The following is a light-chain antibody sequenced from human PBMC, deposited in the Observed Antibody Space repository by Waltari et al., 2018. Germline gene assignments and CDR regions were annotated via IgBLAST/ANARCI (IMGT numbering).Light chain of an antibody. CDR2: ADS. J-gene: IGLJ1*01. V-gene: IGLV3-1*01. CDR1: HLGSKW. Sequence: SFELTQPSSVSVSPGQTPSIACSGVHLGSKWTSWYQQKAGQPPARVIYADSERPSGVPGRLSAARSGDTVTLNISGTQDLDEADYYCQTWDSNIFVFGPGTKVTVL. CDR3: QTWDSNIFV.